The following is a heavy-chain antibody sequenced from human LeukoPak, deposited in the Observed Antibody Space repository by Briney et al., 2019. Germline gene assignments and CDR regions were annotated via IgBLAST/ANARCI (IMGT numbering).Heavy chain of an antibody. CDR2: IYYSGST. CDR1: GGSISSSSYY. D-gene: IGHD3-3*01. Sequence: SETLSLTCTVSGGSISSSSYYWGWVRQPPGTGLEWIGSIYYSGSTYYNPSLKSRVTISVDTSKNQFSLKLSSVTAADTAVYYCARVSGYDFWSGYYPRNFDYWGQGTLVTVSS. V-gene: IGHV4-39*07. CDR3: ARVSGYDFWSGYYPRNFDY. J-gene: IGHJ4*02.